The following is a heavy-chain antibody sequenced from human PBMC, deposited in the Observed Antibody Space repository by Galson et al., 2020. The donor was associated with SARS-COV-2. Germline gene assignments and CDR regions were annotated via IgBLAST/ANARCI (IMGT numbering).Heavy chain of an antibody. V-gene: IGHV3-23*01. D-gene: IGHD3-22*01. CDR1: GFTFSSYA. CDR3: PKSTVATNYYDSSGYLRRYGMDV. Sequence: GGSLRLSCAASGFTFSSYAMSWVRQAPGKGLEWVSAISGSGGSTYYADSVKGRFTISRDNSKNTLYLQMNSLRAEDTAVYYCPKSTVATNYYDSSGYLRRYGMDVWGQGTTVTVSS. J-gene: IGHJ6*02. CDR2: ISGSGGST.